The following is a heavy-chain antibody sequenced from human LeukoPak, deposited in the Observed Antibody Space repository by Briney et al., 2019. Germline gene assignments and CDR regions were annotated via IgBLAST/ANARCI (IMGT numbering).Heavy chain of an antibody. CDR1: GGTFSSYA. J-gene: IGHJ4*02. D-gene: IGHD3-22*01. CDR2: IVPIFGTA. V-gene: IGHV1-69*05. Sequence: SVKVSCKASGGTFSSYAISWVRQAPGQGLEWMGRIVPIFGTANYAQKFQGRVTITTDESTSTAYMELSSLRSEDTAVYYCARERKRGYYDSSGPDDYWGQGTLVTVSS. CDR3: ARERKRGYYDSSGPDDY.